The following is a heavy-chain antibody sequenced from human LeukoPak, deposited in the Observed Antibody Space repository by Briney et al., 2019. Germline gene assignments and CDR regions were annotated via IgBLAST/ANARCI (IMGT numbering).Heavy chain of an antibody. CDR2: ITGKTDGGTT. D-gene: IGHD3-10*01. CDR1: GFTFDNAW. J-gene: IGHJ4*02. V-gene: IGHV3-15*01. CDR3: TAYGFDY. Sequence: GGSLRLSCAASGFTFDNAWMSWVRQAPGKGLEWVGRITGKTDGGTTDYTAPVKGRFTISRDDSKNTLYLQMNSLETEDTAVYYCTAYGFDYWGQGTLVTVSS.